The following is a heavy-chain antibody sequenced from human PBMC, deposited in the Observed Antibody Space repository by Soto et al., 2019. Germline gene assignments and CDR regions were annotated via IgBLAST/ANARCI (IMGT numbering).Heavy chain of an antibody. Sequence: EVQLVESGGGLVKPGGSLRLSCAASGFTFSSYSMNWVRQAPGKGLEWVSSVSSSSTYISYADSVKGRFTISRDNAKNAMYLQMSSLRAEDTAVYYCARVYRSFDIWGQGTMVTVSS. CDR1: GFTFSSYS. D-gene: IGHD3-16*02. CDR3: ARVYRSFDI. J-gene: IGHJ3*02. CDR2: VSSSSTYI. V-gene: IGHV3-21*01.